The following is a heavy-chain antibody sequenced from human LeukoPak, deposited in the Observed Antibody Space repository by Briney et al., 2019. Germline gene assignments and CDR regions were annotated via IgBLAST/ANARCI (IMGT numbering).Heavy chain of an antibody. Sequence: PSETLSLTCTVSGGSISSSSYYWGGIRQPPGKGLEWIGSIYYSGSTYYNPSLKSRVTISVDTSKNQFSLKLSSVTAADTAVYYCARHALERGITVFGVADYYYYYGMDVWGQGTTVTVSS. CDR3: ARHALERGITVFGVADYYYYYGMDV. CDR1: GGSISSSSYY. CDR2: IYYSGST. V-gene: IGHV4-39*01. D-gene: IGHD3-3*01. J-gene: IGHJ6*02.